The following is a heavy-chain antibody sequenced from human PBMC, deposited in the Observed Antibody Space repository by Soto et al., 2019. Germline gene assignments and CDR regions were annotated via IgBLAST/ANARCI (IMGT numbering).Heavy chain of an antibody. V-gene: IGHV4-30-4*01. CDR2: IYYSGST. D-gene: IGHD3-16*01. CDR3: VSEGGDNWFGP. CDR1: GGSISSGDYY. Sequence: PTETLSLTCTVSGGSISSGDYYWRWIRQPPGKGLEWIGYIYYSGSTFYNPSLKNRVTISLDTSKIQFSLKLSSVTAAAPALYYGVSEGGDNWFGPWGQVTLGTVSS. J-gene: IGHJ5*02.